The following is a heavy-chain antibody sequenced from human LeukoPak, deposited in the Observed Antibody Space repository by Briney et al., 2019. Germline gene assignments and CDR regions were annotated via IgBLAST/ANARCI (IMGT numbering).Heavy chain of an antibody. Sequence: PSETLSLTCTVSGGSISSYYWSWIRQPPGKGLEWIGYIYYSGSTNYNPSLKSRVTISVDTSKNQFSLKLSSVTAADTAVYYCARTSIAARPDYYYYGMDVWGQGTTVTVSS. CDR3: ARTSIAARPDYYYYGMDV. D-gene: IGHD6-6*01. J-gene: IGHJ6*02. V-gene: IGHV4-59*01. CDR2: IYYSGST. CDR1: GGSISSYY.